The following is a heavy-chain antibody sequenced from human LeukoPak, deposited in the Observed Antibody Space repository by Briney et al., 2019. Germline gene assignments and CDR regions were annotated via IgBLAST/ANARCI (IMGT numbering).Heavy chain of an antibody. Sequence: PSQTLSLTCTVSGGSISSGGYYWSWIRQHPGKGLEWIGYIYYSGSTYYNPSLKSRVTISVDTSKNQFSLKLSSVTAADTAVYYCAREGLGYCSSTSCSEYYFYYWGQGTLVTVSS. CDR2: IYYSGST. CDR1: GGSISSGGYY. J-gene: IGHJ4*02. D-gene: IGHD2-2*01. CDR3: AREGLGYCSSTSCSEYYFYY. V-gene: IGHV4-31*03.